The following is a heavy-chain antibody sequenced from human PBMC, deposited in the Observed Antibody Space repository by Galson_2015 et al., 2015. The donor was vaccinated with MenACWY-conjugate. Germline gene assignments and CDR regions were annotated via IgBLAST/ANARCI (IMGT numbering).Heavy chain of an antibody. D-gene: IGHD3-22*01. CDR3: ARAEDTMIVVARPGPEGIYYFDY. J-gene: IGHJ4*02. Sequence: SLRLSCAASGFTFSSYSMNWVRQAPGKGLEWVSYISSSSSTIYYADSVKGRFTISRDNAKNSLYLQMNSLRAEDTAVYYCARAEDTMIVVARPGPEGIYYFDYWGQGTLVTVSS. V-gene: IGHV3-48*01. CDR2: ISSSSSTI. CDR1: GFTFSSYS.